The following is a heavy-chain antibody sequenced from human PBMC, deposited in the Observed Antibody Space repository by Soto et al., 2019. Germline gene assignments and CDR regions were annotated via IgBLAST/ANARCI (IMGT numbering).Heavy chain of an antibody. CDR1: GGSISSSSYY. CDR2: IYYSGST. CDR3: ARQGDYYDSSGIDY. D-gene: IGHD3-22*01. J-gene: IGHJ4*02. Sequence: SETLSLTCTVSGGSISSSSYYWGWIRQPPGKGLEWIGSIYYSGSTYYNPSLKSRVTISVDTSKNQFSLKLSSVTAADTAVYYCARQGDYYDSSGIDYWGQGTLVTVSS. V-gene: IGHV4-39*01.